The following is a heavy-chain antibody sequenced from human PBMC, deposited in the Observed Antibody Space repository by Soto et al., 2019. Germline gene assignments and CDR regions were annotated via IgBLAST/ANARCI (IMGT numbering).Heavy chain of an antibody. CDR2: VSHDGLAQ. V-gene: IGHV3-30*18. CDR1: GFTFSRYG. D-gene: IGHD6-19*01. Sequence: LILSGEGSGFTFSRYGMHWVRQARCMGLEWVAVVSHDGLAQYYGDSVKGRFTISRDNSQNTLYLQMNNLRTEDTAIYYCAKETIAVGGPNYFDYWGQGTLVTVSS. J-gene: IGHJ4*02. CDR3: AKETIAVGGPNYFDY.